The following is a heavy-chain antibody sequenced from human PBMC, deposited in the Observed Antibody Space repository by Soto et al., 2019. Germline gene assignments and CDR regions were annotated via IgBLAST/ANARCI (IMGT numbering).Heavy chain of an antibody. CDR1: GGSFSGDY. CDR3: ARLGAFYQSLDP. Sequence: SETLSLSCAVCGGSFSGDYWSGIRQPPGEGLEWIGEINHSGSTNYNPSLKSRVSISVETSKNPFSLRLTAVPASDTAIYSGARLGAFYQSLDPWGQGTLVTVSS. J-gene: IGHJ5*02. D-gene: IGHD7-27*01. CDR2: INHSGST. V-gene: IGHV4-34*01.